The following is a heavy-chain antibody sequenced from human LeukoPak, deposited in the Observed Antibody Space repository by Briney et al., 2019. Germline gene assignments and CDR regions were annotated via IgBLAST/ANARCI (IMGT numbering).Heavy chain of an antibody. CDR3: ARADYYASSGPFDY. Sequence: SETLSLTCTVSGGSISSSSYYWGWIRQPPGKGLEWFGSIFYSGSTYYNPSLKSRVTISVDTSKNQFSLKLSSVTAADTSVYYCARADYYASSGPFDYWGQGTPVTVSS. CDR2: IFYSGST. J-gene: IGHJ4*02. D-gene: IGHD3-22*01. V-gene: IGHV4-39*07. CDR1: GGSISSSSYY.